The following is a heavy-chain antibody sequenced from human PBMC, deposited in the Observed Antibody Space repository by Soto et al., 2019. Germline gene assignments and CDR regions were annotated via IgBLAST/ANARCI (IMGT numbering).Heavy chain of an antibody. V-gene: IGHV3-74*01. J-gene: IGHJ6*02. D-gene: IGHD7-27*01. CDR1: GFTFSSYW. Sequence: HPGGSLRLSCAASGFTFSSYWMHWVRQAPGKGLVWVSRINSDGSSATYADSVKGRFTVSRDNAKNTLYLQMNSLGAEDTAVYYCARDLPTNGDGMDVWGQGTTVTAP. CDR2: INSDGSSA. CDR3: ARDLPTNGDGMDV.